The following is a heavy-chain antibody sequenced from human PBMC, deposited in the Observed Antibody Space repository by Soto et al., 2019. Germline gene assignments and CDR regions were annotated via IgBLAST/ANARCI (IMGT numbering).Heavy chain of an antibody. V-gene: IGHV1-18*01. CDR1: GYTFDTYG. CDR2: ISAYNGHT. Sequence: QVQLVQSGSEVKRPGASVRVSCKASGYTFDTYGISWVRQAPGQGLEWMGWISAYNGHTDYAQRFQGRVTMTTDTSTNTVSLELRGLRSDDTVVYYCARGRTWGARDFDYWGQGTLVTVSS. J-gene: IGHJ4*02. CDR3: ARGRTWGARDFDY. D-gene: IGHD3-16*01.